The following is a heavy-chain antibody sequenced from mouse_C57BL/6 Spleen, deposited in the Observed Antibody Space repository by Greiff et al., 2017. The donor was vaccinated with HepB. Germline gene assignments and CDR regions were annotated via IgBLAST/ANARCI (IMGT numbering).Heavy chain of an antibody. CDR1: GYTFTSYW. D-gene: IGHD3-2*02. CDR3: ARSGGRETWFAY. J-gene: IGHJ3*01. CDR2: IDPSDSYT. V-gene: IGHV1-59*01. Sequence: QVQLKQPGAELVRPGTSVKLSCKASGYTFTSYWMHWVKQRPGQGLEWIGVIDPSDSYTNYNQKFKGKATLTVDTSSSTAYMQLSSLTSEDSAVYYCARSGGRETWFAYWGQGTLVTVSA.